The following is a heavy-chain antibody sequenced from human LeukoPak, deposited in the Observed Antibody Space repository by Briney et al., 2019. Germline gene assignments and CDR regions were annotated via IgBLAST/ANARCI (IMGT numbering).Heavy chain of an antibody. Sequence: PSETLSLTCTVSGGSISSGSYYWSWIRQPAGKGLEWIGRIYTGGSTNYNPSLKSRVTISVDTSKNQFSLKLSSVTAADTAVYYCARFVLHYDASHAFDIWGQGTMVTVSS. CDR1: GGSISSGSYY. CDR3: ARFVLHYDASHAFDI. V-gene: IGHV4-61*02. J-gene: IGHJ3*02. CDR2: IYTGGST. D-gene: IGHD3-3*01.